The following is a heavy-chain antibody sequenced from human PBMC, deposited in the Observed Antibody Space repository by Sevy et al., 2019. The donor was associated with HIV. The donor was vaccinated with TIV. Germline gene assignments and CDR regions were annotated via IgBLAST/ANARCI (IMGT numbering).Heavy chain of an antibody. J-gene: IGHJ4*02. V-gene: IGHV3-30*02. CDR3: AKDLAGPGRRYFDY. D-gene: IGHD6-13*01. Sequence: GGSLRLSCTASGFTFSNFGMHWVRQVPGKGLEWVTFIRNDGSDKYYAASVKGRITISRDDSKNTLYLQMDSLRAEDTAIYYCAKDLAGPGRRYFDYWGQGTLVTLSS. CDR2: IRNDGSDK. CDR1: GFTFSNFG.